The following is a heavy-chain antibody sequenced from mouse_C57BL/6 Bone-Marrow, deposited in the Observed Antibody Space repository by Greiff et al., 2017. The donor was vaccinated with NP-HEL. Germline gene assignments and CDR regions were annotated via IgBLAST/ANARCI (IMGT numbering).Heavy chain of an antibody. Sequence: QVQLQQPGAELVKPGASVKLSCKASGYTFTSYWMHWVKQRPGQGLEWIGMIHPNSGSTNYNEKFKSKATLTVDKSSSTAYMQLSSLTSEDSAVYDCARAPYGRAPWFAYWGQGTLVTVSA. D-gene: IGHD1-1*01. CDR1: GYTFTSYW. CDR2: IHPNSGST. CDR3: ARAPYGRAPWFAY. V-gene: IGHV1-64*01. J-gene: IGHJ3*01.